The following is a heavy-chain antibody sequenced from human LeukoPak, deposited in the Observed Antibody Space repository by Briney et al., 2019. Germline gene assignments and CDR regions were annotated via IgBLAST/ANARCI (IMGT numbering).Heavy chain of an antibody. V-gene: IGHV1-69*13. Sequence: GASVKVSCKASGGTFSSYAISWVRQAPGQGLEWMGGIIPIFGTANYAQKFQGRVTITADESTSTAYMEPSSLRSEDTAVYYCARGKATDDWFDPWGQGTLVTVSS. CDR2: IIPIFGTA. CDR1: GGTFSSYA. J-gene: IGHJ5*02. D-gene: IGHD1-26*01. CDR3: ARGKATDDWFDP.